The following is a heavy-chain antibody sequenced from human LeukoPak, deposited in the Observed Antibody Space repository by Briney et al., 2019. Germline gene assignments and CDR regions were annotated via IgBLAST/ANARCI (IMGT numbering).Heavy chain of an antibody. D-gene: IGHD2-2*01. CDR1: GGSISSYY. CDR3: ARLVYCSSTSCRLPDNWFDP. V-gene: IGHV4-59*08. J-gene: IGHJ5*02. Sequence: EPSETLSLTCTVSGGSISSYYWSWIRQPPGKGLEWIGYIYYSGSTNYNPSLKSRVTISVDTSKNQFSLKLSSVTAADTAVYYCARLVYCSSTSCRLPDNWFDPWGQGTLVTVSS. CDR2: IYYSGST.